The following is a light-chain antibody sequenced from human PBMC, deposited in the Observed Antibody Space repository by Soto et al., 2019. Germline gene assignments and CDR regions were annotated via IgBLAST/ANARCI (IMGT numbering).Light chain of an antibody. CDR2: FAS. J-gene: IGKJ1*01. Sequence: EIVLPQSPGTLSLSPGERATLSCRVSLSIGINLAWYQQKPGQAPRLLIYFASTRATGIPARFSGSGSGTEFTLTISSLQSEDFAVYYCQQYNVWPRTFGQGTKVDIK. CDR3: QQYNVWPRT. CDR1: LSIGIN. V-gene: IGKV3-15*01.